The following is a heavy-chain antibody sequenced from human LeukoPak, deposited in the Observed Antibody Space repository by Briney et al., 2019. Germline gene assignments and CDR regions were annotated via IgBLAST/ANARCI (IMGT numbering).Heavy chain of an antibody. V-gene: IGHV3-21*01. Sequence: GGSLRLSCAASGFTSSSYSMNWVRQAPGKGLEWVSSISSSSSYIYYADSVKGRFTISRDNAKNSLYLQMNSLRAEDTAVYYCARDRSIAATDVWGKGTTVTVSS. D-gene: IGHD6-6*01. CDR3: ARDRSIAATDV. J-gene: IGHJ6*04. CDR2: ISSSSSYI. CDR1: GFTSSSYS.